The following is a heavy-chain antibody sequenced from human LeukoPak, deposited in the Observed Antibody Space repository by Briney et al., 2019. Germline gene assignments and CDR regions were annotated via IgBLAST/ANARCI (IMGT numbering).Heavy chain of an antibody. CDR3: TRGSYYDSSGYSGVRLFDY. V-gene: IGHV1-18*01. CDR2: ISAYNGNT. J-gene: IGHJ4*02. CDR1: GYTFTSYG. Sequence: ASVKVSCKASGYTFTSYGISWVRQAPGQGLEWMGWISAYNGNTNYAQKFQGRVTMTSDTSISTAYMELSRLRSDDTALYYCTRGSYYDSSGYSGVRLFDYWGQGTPVTVPS. D-gene: IGHD3-22*01.